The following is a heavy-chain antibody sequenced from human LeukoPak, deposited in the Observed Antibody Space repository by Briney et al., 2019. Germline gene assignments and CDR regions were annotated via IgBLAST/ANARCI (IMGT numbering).Heavy chain of an antibody. D-gene: IGHD1-1*01. CDR1: GFTFRTYG. V-gene: IGHV3-30*03. Sequence: GGSLRLSCAASGFTFRTYGIHWVRQAPGKGMEWVAVISYDGSNQYYADSVKGRFTISRDNSKNTVYLQMNSLRAEDTAVYYCARGHNYAFDNWGQGTLVSVAS. CDR2: ISYDGSNQ. J-gene: IGHJ4*02. CDR3: ARGHNYAFDN.